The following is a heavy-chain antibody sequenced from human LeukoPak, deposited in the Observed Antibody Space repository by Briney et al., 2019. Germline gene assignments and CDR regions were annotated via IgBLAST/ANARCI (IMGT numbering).Heavy chain of an antibody. D-gene: IGHD2-15*01. CDR1: GYSFTSYW. CDR2: IYPGDSDT. J-gene: IGHJ5*02. V-gene: IGHV5-51*01. Sequence: GESLKISCKGSGYSFTSYWIGWVRQMPGKGLEWMGIIYPGDSDTRYSPSFQGQVTIPADKSISTAYLQWSSLKASGTATYYCARQGCSGGSCYDWFDPWGQGTLVTVSS. CDR3: ARQGCSGGSCYDWFDP.